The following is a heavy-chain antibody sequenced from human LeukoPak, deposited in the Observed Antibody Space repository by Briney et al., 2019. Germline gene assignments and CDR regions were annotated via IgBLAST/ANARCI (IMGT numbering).Heavy chain of an antibody. V-gene: IGHV4-4*09. CDR3: ARPTATPAGSYYYHYLHV. J-gene: IGHJ6*03. Sequence: PSETLSLTCTVSGDSISGHYWNWIRQPPGKGLEWIGYIHSSGSTDYSPSLRSRVTLSVDTSKNQLSLKLTSVTAADTAVYHCARPTATPAGSYYYHYLHVWGKGTTVTVSS. D-gene: IGHD6-19*01. CDR2: IHSSGST. CDR1: GDSISGHY.